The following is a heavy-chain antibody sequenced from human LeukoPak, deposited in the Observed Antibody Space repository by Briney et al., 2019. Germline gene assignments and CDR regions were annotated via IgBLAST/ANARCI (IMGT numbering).Heavy chain of an antibody. V-gene: IGHV3-74*01. D-gene: IGHD3-10*01. Sequence: GESLRLSCAACGFTFSRYWMHWVRQAPGEGLVWVSRIDEHGTTIDYADSVRDRFTISRDNAKNTLYLHMNSLRAEDTAMYYCARDVGGAGSHWGQGSLVTVSS. J-gene: IGHJ4*02. CDR3: ARDVGGAGSH. CDR1: GFTFSRYW. CDR2: IDEHGTTI.